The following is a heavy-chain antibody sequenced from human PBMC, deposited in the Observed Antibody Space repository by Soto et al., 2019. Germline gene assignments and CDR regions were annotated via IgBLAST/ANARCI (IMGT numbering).Heavy chain of an antibody. Sequence: EVQLVESGGGLVQPGGSLRLSCAASGFTFSLYSMSWVRQAPGKGLEWVSYISRSSTGIHYADSVKGRFTISRDDATNSMRRQMSRLRGGDTAVYYCARAVTWGLDVWGQGTTVSISS. V-gene: IGHV3-48*01. D-gene: IGHD3-10*01. CDR1: GFTFSLYS. CDR2: ISRSSTGI. J-gene: IGHJ6*02. CDR3: ARAVTWGLDV.